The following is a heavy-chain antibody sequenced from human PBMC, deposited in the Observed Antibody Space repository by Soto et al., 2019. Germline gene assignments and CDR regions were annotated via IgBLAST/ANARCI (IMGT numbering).Heavy chain of an antibody. CDR3: ATNPRGSVVVAGY. D-gene: IGHD2-15*01. CDR1: GFTFCSYA. J-gene: IGHJ4*02. Sequence: GGSLRLSCAASGFTFCSYAMNWVRQAPGKGLEWVSAISGSGGGTYYADSVKGRFTISRDNSKNTLYLQMNSLRAEDTAVYYCATNPRGSVVVAGYWGQGTLVTVSS. CDR2: ISGSGGGT. V-gene: IGHV3-23*01.